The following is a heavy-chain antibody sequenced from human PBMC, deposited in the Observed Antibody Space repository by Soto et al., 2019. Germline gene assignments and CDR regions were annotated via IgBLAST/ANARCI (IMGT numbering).Heavy chain of an antibody. Sequence: SETLSLTCAVYGGSFSGYYWSWIRQPPGKGLEWIGEINHSGSTNYNPSLKGRVTISVDTSKNQFSLQLNSVSPEDTAVYYCASGMLVRGAYYVDVWGQGTTVTVSS. V-gene: IGHV4-34*01. D-gene: IGHD3-10*01. CDR3: ASGMLVRGAYYVDV. J-gene: IGHJ6*02. CDR2: INHSGST. CDR1: GGSFSGYY.